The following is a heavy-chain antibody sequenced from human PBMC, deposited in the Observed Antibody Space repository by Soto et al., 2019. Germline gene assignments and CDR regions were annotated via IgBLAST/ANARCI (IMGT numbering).Heavy chain of an antibody. V-gene: IGHV4-59*01. J-gene: IGHJ4*02. CDR2: IYYTGST. Sequence: SETLSLTCTISGGSIGGSYWSWIRQPPGRGLEWIGYIYYTGSTDYNPSLKSRVTISVDTSKNQFSLRLSSVTAADTAVYYCARERTGDPTFFDYWGQGTLVTVSS. CDR3: ARERTGDPTFFDY. D-gene: IGHD1-1*01. CDR1: GGSIGGSY.